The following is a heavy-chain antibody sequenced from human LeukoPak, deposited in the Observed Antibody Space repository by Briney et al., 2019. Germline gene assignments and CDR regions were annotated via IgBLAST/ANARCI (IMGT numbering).Heavy chain of an antibody. CDR1: GFTFSSYW. J-gene: IGHJ4*02. CDR2: INSDGSST. Sequence: GGSLRLSCAASGFTFSSYWMHWVRQAPGKGLVWVSRINSDGSSTSYADSVKGRFTISRDNAKNTLSLQMISLRAEDTAVYYCARGLLWFGEFTFDYGGQGTLVTVSS. D-gene: IGHD3-10*01. CDR3: ARGLLWFGEFTFDY. V-gene: IGHV3-74*01.